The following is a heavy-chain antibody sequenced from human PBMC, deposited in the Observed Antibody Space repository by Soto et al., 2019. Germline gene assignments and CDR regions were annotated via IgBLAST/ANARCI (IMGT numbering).Heavy chain of an antibody. V-gene: IGHV1-46*01. CDR3: ARAYYDILTGYYTTPGTPFYGY. J-gene: IGHJ4*02. Sequence: GASVKVSCKASGYTFTSTWMHWVRQAPGQGLEWMGIINPYGGAATYAQKFHGRVTITRDTSASTAYMELSSLRSEDTAVYYCARAYYDILTGYYTTPGTPFYGYWGQGTLVTVSS. CDR1: GYTFTSTW. D-gene: IGHD3-9*01. CDR2: INPYGGAA.